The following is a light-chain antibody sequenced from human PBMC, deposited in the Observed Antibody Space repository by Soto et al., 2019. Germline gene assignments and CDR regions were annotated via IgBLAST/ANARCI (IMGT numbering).Light chain of an antibody. CDR1: QTIGNK. CDR2: GAS. Sequence: VLTQSPDTLSLSPGERVTLSCRATQTIGNKLAWYLQRPGQAPRLLLYGASTRATGIPVRFSGSGFGTEFTLTISSLQSEDFAVYYCQQYKNWPLFGQGTRLEIK. CDR3: QQYKNWPL. V-gene: IGKV3-15*01. J-gene: IGKJ5*01.